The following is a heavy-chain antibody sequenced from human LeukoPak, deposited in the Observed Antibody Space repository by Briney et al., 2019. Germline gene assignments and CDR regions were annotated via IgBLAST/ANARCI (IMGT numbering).Heavy chain of an antibody. V-gene: IGHV3-7*01. D-gene: IGHD3-16*02. CDR3: VRRYMATSAEDFDY. CDR1: GFTFSNHW. J-gene: IGHJ4*02. Sequence: GGSLRLSCAASGFTFSNHWMTWVRQAPGKGLEWVANINQRGSEIYYVDSVRGRFTISRDNAKNSLYLQMNTLRAEDTAVHYCVRRYMATSAEDFDYWGQGTLVTVSS. CDR2: INQRGSEI.